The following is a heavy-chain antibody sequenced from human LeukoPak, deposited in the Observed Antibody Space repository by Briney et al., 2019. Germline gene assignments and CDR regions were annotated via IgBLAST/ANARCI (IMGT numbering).Heavy chain of an antibody. CDR3: ARAVVVVAATLDYYYYMDV. CDR1: GYTFTSYD. D-gene: IGHD2-15*01. J-gene: IGHJ6*03. CDR2: MNPNSGNT. Sequence: ASVKVPCKASGYTFTSYDINWVRQATGQGLEWMGWMNPNSGNTGYAQKFQGRVTMTRNTSISTAYMELSSLRSEDTAVYYCARAVVVVAATLDYYYYMDVWGKGTTVTISS. V-gene: IGHV1-8*01.